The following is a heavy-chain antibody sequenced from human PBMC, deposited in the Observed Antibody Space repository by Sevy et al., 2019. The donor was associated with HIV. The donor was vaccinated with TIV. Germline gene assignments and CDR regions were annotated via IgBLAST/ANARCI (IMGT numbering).Heavy chain of an antibody. Sequence: GGSLRLSCAASGFTFSSYAMSWVRQAPGKGLEWVSAISGSGGSTYYADSVRGRFTISRDNSKNTLYLQMNSLRAEDTDVYYCAKGDLKYYYGSESDYKVSYYYMDVWGKGTPVTVSS. CDR1: GFTFSSYA. CDR2: ISGSGGST. CDR3: AKGDLKYYYGSESDYKVSYYYMDV. D-gene: IGHD3-10*01. J-gene: IGHJ6*03. V-gene: IGHV3-23*01.